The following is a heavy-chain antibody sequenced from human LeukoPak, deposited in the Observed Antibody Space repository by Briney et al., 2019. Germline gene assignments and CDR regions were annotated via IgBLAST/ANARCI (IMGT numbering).Heavy chain of an antibody. J-gene: IGHJ4*02. CDR1: GFTFTSSA. Sequence: ASVKVSXKASGFTFTSSAMQWVRQARGQRLEWIGWIVVGSDNTNYAQKFQERVTITRDMSTSTAYMELSSLRSEDTAVYYCAATGDYDSSVYYDYWGQGTLVTVSS. CDR3: AATGDYDSSVYYDY. D-gene: IGHD3-22*01. V-gene: IGHV1-58*02. CDR2: IVVGSDNT.